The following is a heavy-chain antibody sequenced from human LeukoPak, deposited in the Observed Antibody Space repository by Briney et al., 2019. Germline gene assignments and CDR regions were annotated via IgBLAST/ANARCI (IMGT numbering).Heavy chain of an antibody. CDR1: GFTFSSHA. CDR2: ISYEASNQ. D-gene: IGHD2-21*02. V-gene: IGHV3-30*01. CDR3: ARDYRVGCTSDDCYPIDY. J-gene: IGHJ4*02. Sequence: GGSLRLSCAASGFTFSSHAMHWVRQAPGKGLEWVAVISYEASNQYYADSVRGRFTISRDNSRNTLYLQMNSLRDEDTALYYCARDYRVGCTSDDCYPIDYWGQGTLVTVSS.